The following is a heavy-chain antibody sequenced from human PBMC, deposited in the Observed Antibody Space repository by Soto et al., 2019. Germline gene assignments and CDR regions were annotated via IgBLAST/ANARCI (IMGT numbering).Heavy chain of an antibody. CDR3: AKGWTTVVTRYYYGMDV. CDR2: ISGSGGST. V-gene: IGHV3-23*01. Sequence: GGAQRISGEAPGVKVCRSGMSRVRQKPGKGLEWVSAISGSGGSTYYADSVKGRFTISRDNSKNTLYLQMNSLRAEDTAVYYCAKGWTTVVTRYYYGMDVWGQGTTVTVSS. D-gene: IGHD4-17*01. J-gene: IGHJ6*02. CDR1: GVKVCRSG.